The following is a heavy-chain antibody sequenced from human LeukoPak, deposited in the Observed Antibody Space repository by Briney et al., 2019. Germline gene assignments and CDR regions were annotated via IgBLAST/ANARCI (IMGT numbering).Heavy chain of an antibody. J-gene: IGHJ3*02. D-gene: IGHD3-10*01. CDR1: GFTFSDYI. V-gene: IGHV3-72*01. CDR2: IRRGTNSYTT. Sequence: RPGGSLRLSCAASGFTFSDYILDWVRQAPGKGLEWVGRIRRGTNSYTTEYAASVKGRFIISRDDSQNSLYLHMNSLKAEDTAVYFCTRDGGDSYYSAFDIWGQGTMVTVAS. CDR3: TRDGGDSYYSAFDI.